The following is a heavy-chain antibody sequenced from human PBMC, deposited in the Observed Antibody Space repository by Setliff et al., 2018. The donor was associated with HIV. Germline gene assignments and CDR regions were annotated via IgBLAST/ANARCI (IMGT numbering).Heavy chain of an antibody. CDR2: ISSSSSYI. D-gene: IGHD6-13*01. CDR1: GFPFGDYP. Sequence: GGSLRLSCTTSGFPFGDYPVTWVRQAPGKGLEWVSSISSSSSYIYYADSVKGRFTISRDNSNNMLYLQMHSLTPEDTAIYHCARYSSSWHTFDYWGQGTLVTVSS. CDR3: ARYSSSWHTFDY. J-gene: IGHJ4*02. V-gene: IGHV3-21*06.